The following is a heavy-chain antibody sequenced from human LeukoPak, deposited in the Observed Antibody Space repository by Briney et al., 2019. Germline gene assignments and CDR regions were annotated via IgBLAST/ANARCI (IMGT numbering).Heavy chain of an antibody. J-gene: IGHJ4*02. D-gene: IGHD7-27*01. CDR1: GFTFSTYW. CDR3: ASTPGERTIEY. Sequence: GGSLRLSCAASGFTFSTYWMSWVRQAPGKGLEWVANIKQDGSEKYYVNSVKGRFTISRDNAKNSLYLQMDSLRAEDTAVYYRASTPGERTIEYWGQGTLVTVSS. V-gene: IGHV3-7*01. CDR2: IKQDGSEK.